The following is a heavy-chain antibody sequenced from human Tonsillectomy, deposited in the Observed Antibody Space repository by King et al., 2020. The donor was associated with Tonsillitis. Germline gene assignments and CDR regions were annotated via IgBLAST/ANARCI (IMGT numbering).Heavy chain of an antibody. V-gene: IGHV3-30*18. CDR1: GFIFSHYA. CDR2: ISYDGSKV. D-gene: IGHD3-16*01. CDR3: AKDAVYYDYLWGTFHY. J-gene: IGHJ4*02. Sequence: VQLVESGGGVVQPGRSLRLSCEVSGFIFSHYAMHWVRQAPGKGLEWVSTISYDGSKVHYADSAKGRFTISRDNSKNTLFLQMNSLRSEDTAVYYCAKDAVYYDYLWGTFHYWGRGMLVTVSS.